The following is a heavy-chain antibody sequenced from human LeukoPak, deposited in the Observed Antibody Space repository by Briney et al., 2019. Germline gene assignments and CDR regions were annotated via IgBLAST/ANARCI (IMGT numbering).Heavy chain of an antibody. V-gene: IGHV3-21*01. J-gene: IGHJ4*02. Sequence: GGSLRLSCAASGFNFSSYSMNWVRQAPGKGLEWVSSISSSSSYIYYADSVKGRFTISRDNAKNSLYLQMNSLRAEDTAVYYCARGRVYDYVWGSLDYWGQGTLVTVSS. CDR2: ISSSSSYI. CDR1: GFNFSSYS. CDR3: ARGRVYDYVWGSLDY. D-gene: IGHD3-16*01.